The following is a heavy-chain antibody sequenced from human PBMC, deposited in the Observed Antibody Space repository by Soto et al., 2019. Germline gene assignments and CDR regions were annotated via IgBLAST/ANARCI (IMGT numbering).Heavy chain of an antibody. CDR1: RFSLSTSGVG. Sequence: QITLKESGPTLVKPTQTLTLTCTFSRFSLSTSGVGVGWIRQPPGKALEWLALIYWNDDKRYSPSLKSRLTITKDTSKNQVVLTMTNMDPVDTATYYCAHRAHYGDPREAEFDYWGQGTLVTVSS. J-gene: IGHJ4*02. V-gene: IGHV2-5*01. D-gene: IGHD4-17*01. CDR2: IYWNDDK. CDR3: AHRAHYGDPREAEFDY.